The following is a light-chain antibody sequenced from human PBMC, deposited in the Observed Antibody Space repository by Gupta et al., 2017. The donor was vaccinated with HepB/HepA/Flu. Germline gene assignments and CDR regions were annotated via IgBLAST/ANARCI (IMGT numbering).Light chain of an antibody. CDR3: QQEGSSPRT. J-gene: IGKJ1*01. Sequence: EIVLTQSPGTLSLSPGERATLSCRASQSVSSTYLAWYQQNPGQAPRLLIYGASSTATGLPDRFSGSASGTDFSLTISILEPEDFAVYYCQQEGSSPRTFGQGTKVEIK. V-gene: IGKV3-20*01. CDR1: QSVSSTY. CDR2: GAS.